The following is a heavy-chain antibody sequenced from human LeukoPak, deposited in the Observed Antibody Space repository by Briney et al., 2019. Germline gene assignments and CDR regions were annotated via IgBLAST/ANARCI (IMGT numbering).Heavy chain of an antibody. CDR1: GGSISSSSYY. CDR2: IYYSGST. V-gene: IGHV4-39*07. D-gene: IGHD5-12*01. CDR3: ARDMGPYSGSDRGDY. Sequence: PSETLSLTCTVSGGSISSSSYYWGWIRQPPGKGLEWIGSIYYSGSTYYNPSLKSRVTISVDTSKNQFSLKLTPVTAADTAVYYCARDMGPYSGSDRGDYCGRGAMVTVSS. J-gene: IGHJ4*02.